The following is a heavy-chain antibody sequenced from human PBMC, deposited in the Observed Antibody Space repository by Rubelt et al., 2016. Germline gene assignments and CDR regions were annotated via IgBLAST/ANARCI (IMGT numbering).Heavy chain of an antibody. CDR3: ARTSGYDSGWNDA. J-gene: IGHJ5*02. CDR1: AFTFSSYY. Sequence: EMQLVESGGGLVQPGGSLRLSCAASAFTFSSYYMYWVRQAPGKGLEWVSTISGGGGSAYYADSVRGRFTISRDNSKNALYLRMNSLRVDDTAVYYCARTSGYDSGWNDAGGQGTLVTVSS. CDR2: ISGGGGSA. D-gene: IGHD6-19*01. V-gene: IGHV3-23*04.